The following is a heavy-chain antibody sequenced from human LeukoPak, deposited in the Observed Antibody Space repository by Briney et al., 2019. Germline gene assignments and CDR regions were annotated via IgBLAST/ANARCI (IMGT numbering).Heavy chain of an antibody. D-gene: IGHD7-27*01. Sequence: GGSLRLSCAASGFTFRNHGMNWVRQAPGKGLEWVSGISPSGGGTYYADSVKGRFTISRDDSKNTLSLQRNSLRVEDTALYYCAQDIAWGAFEHWGQGTLVTVSS. CDR3: AQDIAWGAFEH. CDR1: GFTFRNHG. CDR2: ISPSGGGT. J-gene: IGHJ4*02. V-gene: IGHV3-23*01.